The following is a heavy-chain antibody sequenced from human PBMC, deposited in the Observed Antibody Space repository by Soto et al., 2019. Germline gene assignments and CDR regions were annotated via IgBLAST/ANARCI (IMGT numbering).Heavy chain of an antibody. CDR1: GFTFNNYA. J-gene: IGHJ6*02. D-gene: IGHD3-10*01. CDR3: AKDRLIGEAQYYYYGMDV. V-gene: IGHV3-23*01. Sequence: GSLRLSCAASGFTFNNYAMGWVRQAPGKGLEWVSALSGRGGSTYYADSVKGRFTISRDNSKNTLYLQMNSLRAEDTAIYYCAKDRLIGEAQYYYYGMDVWGQGTTVTVSS. CDR2: LSGRGGST.